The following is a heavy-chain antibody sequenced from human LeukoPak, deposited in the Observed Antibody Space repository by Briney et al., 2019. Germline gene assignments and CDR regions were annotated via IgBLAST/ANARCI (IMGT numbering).Heavy chain of an antibody. D-gene: IGHD4-17*01. J-gene: IGHJ4*02. V-gene: IGHV3-43D*03. CDR2: INWVGDTS. Sequence: GGSLRLSCAASGFTFDDYAMHWVRQAPGKGLQWVSSINWVGDTSSYADSVKGRFTVSRDNTKGSLYLQMHSLRSEDTALYYCAKDRQYGDYGGGDFFDSWGQGTLVTVSS. CDR1: GFTFDDYA. CDR3: AKDRQYGDYGGGDFFDS.